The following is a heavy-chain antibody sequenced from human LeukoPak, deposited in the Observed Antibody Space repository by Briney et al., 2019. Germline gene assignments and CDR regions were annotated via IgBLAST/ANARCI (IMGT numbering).Heavy chain of an antibody. CDR1: GFTFSTYA. Sequence: GGSLRLSCAASGFTFSTYAMTWVRQAPGKGLEWVASIKQDGSEKFYVDSVKGRFTISRDNAESSLYLQMNSLSTEDTAVYFCARFDPVAALHYYYYGMDVWGQGTTVTVSS. V-gene: IGHV3-7*05. CDR3: ARFDPVAALHYYYYGMDV. CDR2: IKQDGSEK. J-gene: IGHJ6*02. D-gene: IGHD6-19*01.